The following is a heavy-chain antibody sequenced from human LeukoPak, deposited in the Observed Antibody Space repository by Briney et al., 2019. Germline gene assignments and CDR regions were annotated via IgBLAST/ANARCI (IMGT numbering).Heavy chain of an antibody. D-gene: IGHD6-13*01. CDR1: GGSFSGYY. V-gene: IGHV4-34*01. CDR2: FNHSGST. J-gene: IGHJ4*02. CDR3: ARGLVPRASRGYFDY. Sequence: SETLSLTCAVYGGSFSGYYWSWIPRPPGRGLGWIGEFNHSGSTNYNPSLKSRVTISVDTSKNQFSLKLSSVTAADTAVYYCARGLVPRASRGYFDYWGQGTLVTVSS.